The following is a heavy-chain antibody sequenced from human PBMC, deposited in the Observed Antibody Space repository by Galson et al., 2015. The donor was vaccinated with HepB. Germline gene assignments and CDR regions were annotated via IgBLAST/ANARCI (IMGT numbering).Heavy chain of an antibody. D-gene: IGHD3-3*01. CDR1: GGTFTNSA. V-gene: IGHV1-69*06. Sequence: SVKVSCKASGGTFTNSAISWVRQAPGQGLEWMGGIMPLFPTPDYAQKFQGRVTISADKSTSTVYMELTRLRSEDTAIYYCARDDRPRTANFGGNYYYYMDVWGEGTTVTVSS. CDR3: ARDDRPRTANFGGNYYYYMDV. J-gene: IGHJ6*03. CDR2: IMPLFPTP.